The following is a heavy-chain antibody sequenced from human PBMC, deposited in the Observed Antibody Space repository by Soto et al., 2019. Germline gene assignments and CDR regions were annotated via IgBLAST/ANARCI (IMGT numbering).Heavy chain of an antibody. CDR2: MSFDGNSK. D-gene: IGHD2-21*01. V-gene: IGHV3-30-3*01. CDR1: GFTFSSYS. CDR3: ARGRSVIDHDDFEY. J-gene: IGHJ4*02. Sequence: QVQPVESGGGVVQPGRSLRLSCAASGFTFSSYSMHWVRQAPGKGLEWVAAMSFDGNSKYFADSVKGRFTISRDNSKNTLSLQMNSLGADDSAVYYCARGRSVIDHDDFEYWGQGTLVTVSS.